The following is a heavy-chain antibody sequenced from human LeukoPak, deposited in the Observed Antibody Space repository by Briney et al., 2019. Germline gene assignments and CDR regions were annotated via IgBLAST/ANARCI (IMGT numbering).Heavy chain of an antibody. V-gene: IGHV4-61*01. Sequence: PSETLSLTCTVSGGSVSSGTYYWSWIRQPPGKGLEWIGYIYYSGSTNYNPSLKSRVTISVDTSKNQCSLKLSSVTTADTAVYYCTRSTNLEAFDIWGKGKMVTVSS. CDR2: IYYSGST. D-gene: IGHD2-8*01. CDR3: TRSTNLEAFDI. J-gene: IGHJ3*02. CDR1: GGSVSSGTYY.